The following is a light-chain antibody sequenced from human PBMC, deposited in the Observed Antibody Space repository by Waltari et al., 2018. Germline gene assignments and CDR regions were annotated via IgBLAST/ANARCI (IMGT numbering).Light chain of an antibody. CDR2: VNSDGSH. V-gene: IGLV4-69*01. Sequence: QLVLTQSPPASASLGASVKLTCTLRSGHSSNVLAWPQQQPEKGPRYLMKVNSDGSHSKGDKIPDRFSGSSSGAEHYLTISSLQSEDEADYYCQTGGHGTWVFGGGTKLTVL. CDR3: QTGGHGTWV. CDR1: SGHSSNV. J-gene: IGLJ3*02.